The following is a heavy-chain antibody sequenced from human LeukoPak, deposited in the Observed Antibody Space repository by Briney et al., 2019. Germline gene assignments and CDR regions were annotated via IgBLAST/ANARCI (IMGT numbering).Heavy chain of an antibody. D-gene: IGHD2-8*01. J-gene: IGHJ5*02. Sequence: GGSLRLSCVASGFTVSSNYMSWVRQAPGKGLEWVSVLYRGSTTYYADSVKGRFTISRDDSKNTVYLQMNSLRAEDTAVYYCASLRSLRYCTNGVCYFLDPWGLGTLVTVSS. CDR3: ASLRSLRYCTNGVCYFLDP. V-gene: IGHV3-66*01. CDR1: GFTVSSNY. CDR2: LYRGSTT.